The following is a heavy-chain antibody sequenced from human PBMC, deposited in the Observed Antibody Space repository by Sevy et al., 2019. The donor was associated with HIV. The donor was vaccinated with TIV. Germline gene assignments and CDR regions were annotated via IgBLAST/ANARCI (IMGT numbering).Heavy chain of an antibody. V-gene: IGHV4-30-4*01. J-gene: IGHJ6*02. CDR3: ARDLMITFGGVNRMDV. D-gene: IGHD3-16*01. CDR1: GGSISSGDYY. CDR2: IYYSGST. Sequence: SETLSLTCTVSGGSISSGDYYWSWIRQPPGKGLEWIGYIYYSGSTYYNPSLKSRVTISVDTSKNQFSLKLSSVTAADTAVYYCARDLMITFGGVNRMDVWGQGTTVTVSS.